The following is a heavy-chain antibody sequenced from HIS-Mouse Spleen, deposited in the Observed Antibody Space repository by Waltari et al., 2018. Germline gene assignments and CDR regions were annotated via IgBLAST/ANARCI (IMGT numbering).Heavy chain of an antibody. CDR2: IYYSGST. CDR3: AREIPYSSSWYDWYFDL. CDR1: GGSISSTIYY. J-gene: IGHJ2*01. D-gene: IGHD6-13*01. Sequence: QLQLQESGPGLVKPSETLSLPCTVSGGSISSTIYYWGWTRQPTGKGLGWIGSIYYSGSTYYNPSLKSRVTISVDTSKNQFSLKLSSVTAADTAVYYCAREIPYSSSWYDWYFDLWGRGTLVTVSS. V-gene: IGHV4-39*07.